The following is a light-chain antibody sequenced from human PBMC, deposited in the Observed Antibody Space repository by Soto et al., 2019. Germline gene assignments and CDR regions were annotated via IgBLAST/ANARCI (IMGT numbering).Light chain of an antibody. Sequence: QSVLTQPPSVSGAPGQRVTISCTGSSSNIGRGYDVHWYQQVPGSAPRLLLSGDNTRPSGVPDRFSGSRSGTSASLAITGLQAEDEADYYCSSYTSSSTVVFGGGTKLTVL. CDR3: SSYTSSSTVV. CDR2: GDN. V-gene: IGLV1-40*01. J-gene: IGLJ2*01. CDR1: SSNIGRGYD.